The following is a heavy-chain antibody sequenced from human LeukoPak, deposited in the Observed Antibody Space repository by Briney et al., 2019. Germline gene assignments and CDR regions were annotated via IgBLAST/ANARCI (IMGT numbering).Heavy chain of an antibody. CDR1: GDAITSDKYY. CDR2: INHSGST. Sequence: SETLSLTCTVSGDAITSDKYYWGWIRQPPGKGLEWIGEINHSGSTNYNPSLKSRVTISVDTSKNQFSLKLSSVTAADTAVYYCARDLGNFDYWGQGTLVTVSS. D-gene: IGHD1-14*01. CDR3: ARDLGNFDY. V-gene: IGHV4-39*07. J-gene: IGHJ4*02.